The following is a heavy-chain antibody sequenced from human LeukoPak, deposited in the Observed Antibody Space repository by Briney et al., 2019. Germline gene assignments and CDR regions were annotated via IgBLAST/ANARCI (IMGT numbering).Heavy chain of an antibody. CDR2: IYTSGST. D-gene: IGHD2-15*01. CDR1: GGSISSGSYY. V-gene: IGHV4-61*02. J-gene: IGHJ4*02. Sequence: SQTLSLTCTVSGGSISSGSYYWSWIRQPAGKGLEWIGRIYTSGSTNYNPSLKSRVTISVDTSKNQFSLKLSSVTAADTAVYYCAREGVGSAGPWGQGTLVTVSS. CDR3: AREGVGSAGP.